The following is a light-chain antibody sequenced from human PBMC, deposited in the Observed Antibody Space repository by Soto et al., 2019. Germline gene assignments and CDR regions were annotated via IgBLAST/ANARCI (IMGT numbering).Light chain of an antibody. CDR1: QSISSW. CDR3: QQYNSIRT. Sequence: DIQMTQSHSTLSASVGDRVSITCRASQSISSWLAWYQQKPGKAPKLLIYDASSLESGDPSRFSGSGSGTEFTLTISSLQPDDLATDYCQQYNSIRTFGQGTKVEIK. V-gene: IGKV1-5*01. CDR2: DAS. J-gene: IGKJ1*01.